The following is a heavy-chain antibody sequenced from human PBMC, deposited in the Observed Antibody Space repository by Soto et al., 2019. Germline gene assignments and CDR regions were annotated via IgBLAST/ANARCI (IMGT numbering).Heavy chain of an antibody. D-gene: IGHD6-19*01. Sequence: VQLVESGGGVVQPGRSLRLSCAASGFTFSDYAMHWVRQAPGKGLEWVAVVSHDGRNTHYADSVKGRFTISRDSFKNTVALEMTSLRAEDTVVYYCAKGGRQWLVTSDFNYWGQGALVTVSS. CDR3: AKGGRQWLVTSDFNY. V-gene: IGHV3-30*18. CDR2: VSHDGRNT. CDR1: GFTFSDYA. J-gene: IGHJ4*02.